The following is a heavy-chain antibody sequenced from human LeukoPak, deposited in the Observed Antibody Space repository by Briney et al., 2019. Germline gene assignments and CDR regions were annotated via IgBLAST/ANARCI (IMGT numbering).Heavy chain of an antibody. V-gene: IGHV4-59*01. J-gene: IGHJ4*02. CDR3: ARGAMVRGGNDY. D-gene: IGHD3-10*01. CDR2: IYYSGST. CDR1: GGSISNKY. Sequence: PSETLSLTCTVSGGSISNKYWSWIRQPPGKGLEWIGYIYYSGSTNYNPSLKSRVTILVDTSKNQFSLKLSSVTAADTAVYYCARGAMVRGGNDYWGQGTLVTVSS.